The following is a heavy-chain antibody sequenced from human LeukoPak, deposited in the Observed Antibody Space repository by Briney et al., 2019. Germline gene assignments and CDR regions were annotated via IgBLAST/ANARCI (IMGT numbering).Heavy chain of an antibody. Sequence: GSLRLSCADSAFTVNNKYMSWVRQAPGQGLEWVSVIYSDGTTYYADSVQGRFTISTGNSRNTLYLQMTSLRAEDTALYYCARGGAYDTHGVLDYWGQGALVTVSS. J-gene: IGHJ4*02. D-gene: IGHD3-9*01. CDR3: ARGGAYDTHGVLDY. CDR2: IYSDGTT. V-gene: IGHV3-53*01. CDR1: AFTVNNKY.